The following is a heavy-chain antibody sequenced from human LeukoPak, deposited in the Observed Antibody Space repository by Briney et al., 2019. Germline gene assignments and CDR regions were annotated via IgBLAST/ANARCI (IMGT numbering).Heavy chain of an antibody. CDR2: IYPGDSDT. V-gene: IGHV5-51*01. Sequence: GESLKISCKGSGYSFTSYWIGWVRQMPGKGLVWMGIIYPGDSDTRYSPSFQGQVTISADKSISTAYLQWSSLKASDTAMYYCARNYDSSGYYPMAFDIWGQGTMVTVSS. CDR1: GYSFTSYW. J-gene: IGHJ3*02. CDR3: ARNYDSSGYYPMAFDI. D-gene: IGHD3-22*01.